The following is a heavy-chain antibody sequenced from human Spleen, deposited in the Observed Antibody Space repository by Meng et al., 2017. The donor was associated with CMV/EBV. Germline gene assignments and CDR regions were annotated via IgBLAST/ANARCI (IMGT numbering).Heavy chain of an antibody. V-gene: IGHV3-21*05. J-gene: IGHJ4*02. CDR3: ARDVDWGFDY. D-gene: IGHD3-9*01. CDR2: IRSSTEI. CDR1: GFRFSYFS. Sequence: VGSLRLSCAASGFRFSYFSMNWVRQAPGKGLEWISYIRSSTEISYADSVKGRFTISRDNAKNPLYLQMNSLRVEDTAVYYCARDVDWGFDYWGQGTVVTVSS.